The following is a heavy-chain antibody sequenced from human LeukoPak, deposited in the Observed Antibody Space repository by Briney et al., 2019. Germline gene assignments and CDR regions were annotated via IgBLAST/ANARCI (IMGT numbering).Heavy chain of an antibody. D-gene: IGHD5-12*01. CDR1: GITFSNYY. J-gene: IGHJ4*02. CDR2: ISSSGSNK. CDR3: AKGYSGYDLDGHFDY. Sequence: GGSLRLTCAASGITFSNYYMTWIRQAPGKGLEWVSYISSSGSNKYYADSVKGRFTISRDNAKNPLYLQMNSLRAEDTAVYYCAKGYSGYDLDGHFDYWGQGTLVTVSS. V-gene: IGHV3-11*01.